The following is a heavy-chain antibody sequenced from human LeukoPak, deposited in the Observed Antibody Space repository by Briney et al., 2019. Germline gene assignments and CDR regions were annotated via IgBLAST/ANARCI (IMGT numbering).Heavy chain of an antibody. D-gene: IGHD5-18*01. CDR2: ISAYNGNT. CDR3: AINVDTAMEIIDY. J-gene: IGHJ4*02. V-gene: IGHV1-18*01. Sequence: ASVKVSCKASGLTFNSYGISRVRQAPGQGLEWMGWISAYNGNTNYAQKLQGRVTMTTDTSTSTAYMELRSLRSDDTAVYYCAINVDTAMEIIDYWGQGTLVTVSS. CDR1: GLTFNSYG.